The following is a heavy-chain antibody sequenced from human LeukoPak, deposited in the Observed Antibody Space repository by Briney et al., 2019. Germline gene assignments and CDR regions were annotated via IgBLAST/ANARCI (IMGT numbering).Heavy chain of an antibody. D-gene: IGHD1-26*01. CDR2: IIPIFGTA. V-gene: IGHV1-69*05. Sequence: SVKVSCKASGGTFSSYAISWVRQAPGQGLEWMGGIIPIFGTANYAQKFQGRVTITTDESTSTAYMELSSLRSEDTAVYYCARWRCLVGATLDYWVQGTLVTVSS. CDR3: ARWRCLVGATLDY. CDR1: GGTFSSYA. J-gene: IGHJ4*02.